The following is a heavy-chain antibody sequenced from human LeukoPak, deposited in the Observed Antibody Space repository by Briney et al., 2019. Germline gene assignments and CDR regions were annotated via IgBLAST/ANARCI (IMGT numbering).Heavy chain of an antibody. CDR3: ASDYDKAGYYFEN. CDR1: GGSFSGYY. CDR2: INHSGST. D-gene: IGHD3-16*01. Sequence: KPSETLSLTCAVYGGSFSGYYWSWIRQPPGKGLEWIGEINHSGSTNYNPSLKSRVTISLDTSRNHFSLKLSSVTAADTAVYYCASDYDKAGYYFENWGQGTLVTVSS. J-gene: IGHJ4*02. V-gene: IGHV4-34*01.